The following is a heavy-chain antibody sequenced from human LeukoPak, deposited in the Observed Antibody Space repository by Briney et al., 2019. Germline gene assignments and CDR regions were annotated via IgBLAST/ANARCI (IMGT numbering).Heavy chain of an antibody. V-gene: IGHV3-30*02. CDR3: AKVRSAQYYFDY. CDR2: IRYDGSNK. D-gene: IGHD1-14*01. Sequence: GGSLRLSCAASGFTFSSYGMHCVRQAPGKGLEWVAFIRYDGSNKYYADSVKGRFTISRDNSKNTLYLQMNSLSAEDTAVYYCAKVRSAQYYFDYWGQGTLVTVSS. CDR1: GFTFSSYG. J-gene: IGHJ4*02.